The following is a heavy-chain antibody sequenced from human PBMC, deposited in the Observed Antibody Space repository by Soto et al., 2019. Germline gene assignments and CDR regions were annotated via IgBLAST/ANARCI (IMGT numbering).Heavy chain of an antibody. V-gene: IGHV1-69*01. J-gene: IGHJ5*02. CDR1: GGTFSSYA. CDR2: IIPIFGTA. CDR3: ARDRRGYDGHRGNWFDP. Sequence: QVQLVQSGAEVKKPGSSVKVSCKASGGTFSSYAISWVRQAPGQGLEWMGGIIPIFGTASYAQKFQGRVTITADEPTSTAYMELSSLRSEDTAVYYCARDRRGYDGHRGNWFDPWGQGTLVTVSS. D-gene: IGHD5-12*01.